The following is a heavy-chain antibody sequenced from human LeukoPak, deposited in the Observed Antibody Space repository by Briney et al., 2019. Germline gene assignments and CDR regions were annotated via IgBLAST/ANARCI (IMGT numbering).Heavy chain of an antibody. CDR3: ARDGFVDTAMVTYYYYGMDV. CDR1: GYTFTGYY. V-gene: IGHV1-2*04. D-gene: IGHD5-18*01. Sequence: ASVKVSCKASGYTFTGYYMHWVRQAPGQGLEWMGWINPNSGGTNYAQKFQGWVTMTRDTSISTAYMELSRLRSDDTAVYYCARDGFVDTAMVTYYYYGMDVWGQGTTVTVSS. J-gene: IGHJ6*02. CDR2: INPNSGGT.